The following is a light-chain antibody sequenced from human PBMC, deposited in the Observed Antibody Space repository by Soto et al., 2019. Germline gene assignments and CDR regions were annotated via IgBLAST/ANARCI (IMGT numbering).Light chain of an antibody. Sequence: DIQMTQSPSTLSASVGDRVTITCRASQSISSWLAWYQQKPGKAPKLLIYDASSLESGVPSRFSGSGSGTEFTLTISSLQPDHFATYYCQQYNSYSRKTFGQGTKVEIK. J-gene: IGKJ1*01. V-gene: IGKV1-5*01. CDR1: QSISSW. CDR3: QQYNSYSRKT. CDR2: DAS.